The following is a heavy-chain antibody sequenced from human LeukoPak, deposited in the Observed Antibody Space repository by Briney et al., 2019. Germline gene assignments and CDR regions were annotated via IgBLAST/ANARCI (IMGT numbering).Heavy chain of an antibody. J-gene: IGHJ4*02. D-gene: IGHD1-7*01. V-gene: IGHV1-2*06. Sequence: GASVKVSCKASGHTFTGYFIHWVRQAPGQGLEWMGRINANDGGTQYAQHFQGRVTMTRDTSTNTAYMELSSLTSDDTALFYCAREILVLTGTKLYYFDYWGQGTLVTVSS. CDR1: GHTFTGYF. CDR3: AREILVLTGTKLYYFDY. CDR2: INANDGGT.